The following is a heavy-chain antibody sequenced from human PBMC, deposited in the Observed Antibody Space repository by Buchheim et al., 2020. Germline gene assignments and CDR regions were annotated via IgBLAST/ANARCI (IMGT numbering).Heavy chain of an antibody. CDR1: GFTFSSYG. J-gene: IGHJ6*02. V-gene: IGHV3-30*18. CDR3: AKAKGWYYYYYGMDV. CDR2: ISYDGSNK. Sequence: QVQLVESGGGVVQPGRSLRLSCAASGFTFSSYGMHWVRQAPGKGLEWVAVISYDGSNKYYADSVKGRFTISSDNSKKTLYLQMNSLRAEDTAVYYCAKAKGWYYYYYGMDVWGQGTT.